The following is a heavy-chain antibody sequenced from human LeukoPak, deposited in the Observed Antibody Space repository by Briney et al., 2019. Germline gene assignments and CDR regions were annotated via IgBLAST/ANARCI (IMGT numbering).Heavy chain of an antibody. D-gene: IGHD3-10*01. Sequence: ASVKVSCKVSGDTLTELSMHWVRQVPGKGLEWMGGFDPEHGETIYAQKFQGRVTMTEDTSTDTAYMELSTLKSEDTAVYYCATEADGSLTVWGKGTMVTVSS. V-gene: IGHV1-24*01. CDR1: GDTLTELS. CDR2: FDPEHGET. J-gene: IGHJ6*04. CDR3: ATEADGSLTV.